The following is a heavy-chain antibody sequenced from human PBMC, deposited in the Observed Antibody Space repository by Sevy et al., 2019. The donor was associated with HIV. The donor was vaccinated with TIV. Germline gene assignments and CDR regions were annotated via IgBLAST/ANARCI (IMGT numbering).Heavy chain of an antibody. Sequence: GGSLRLSCGASGLIFNSDAMSWVRQAPGKGLEWVSGISGSGGSTYYADSVKGRFTISRDNFNKMLYLEMNSLRGEDTAVYYCLGVGTTTAFDFWGPGTLVTVSS. D-gene: IGHD1-26*01. CDR3: LGVGTTTAFDF. CDR2: ISGSGGST. CDR1: GLIFNSDA. V-gene: IGHV3-23*01. J-gene: IGHJ4*02.